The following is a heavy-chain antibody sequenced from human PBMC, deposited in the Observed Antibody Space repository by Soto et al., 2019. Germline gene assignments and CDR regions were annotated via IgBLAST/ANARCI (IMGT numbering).Heavy chain of an antibody. Sequence: GGSLRLSCTASGFTFGDYAMNWVRQAPGKGLEWVGFLRSKAYGGTSEYAASVKGRFTISRDDSKSIAYLQMNSLKTEDTAAYYCTRDEGLGNFDYWGQGTLVTVSS. J-gene: IGHJ4*02. CDR2: LRSKAYGGTS. CDR1: GFTFGDYA. CDR3: TRDEGLGNFDY. D-gene: IGHD3-9*01. V-gene: IGHV3-49*04.